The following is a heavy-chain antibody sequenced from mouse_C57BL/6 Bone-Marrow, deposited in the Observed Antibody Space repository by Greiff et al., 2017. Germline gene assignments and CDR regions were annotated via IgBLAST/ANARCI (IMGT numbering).Heavy chain of an antibody. Sequence: EVQLQQSGAELVRPGASVKLSCTASGFNIKDDYMHWVKQRPEQGLEWIGWIDPENGDTEYASKFQGKATITADTSSNTASLQLISLTSEDTAVYYCTTDYGSSYPAWFAYWGQGTLVTVSA. CDR3: TTDYGSSYPAWFAY. J-gene: IGHJ3*01. V-gene: IGHV14-4*01. D-gene: IGHD1-1*01. CDR2: IDPENGDT. CDR1: GFNIKDDY.